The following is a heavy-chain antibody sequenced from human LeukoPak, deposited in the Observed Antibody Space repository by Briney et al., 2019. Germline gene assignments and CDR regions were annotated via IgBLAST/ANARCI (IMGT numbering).Heavy chain of an antibody. CDR1: GGTFSSYA. CDR3: ARMAAAGTKGTYYYYYMDV. J-gene: IGHJ6*03. D-gene: IGHD6-13*01. CDR2: IIPIFGTA. V-gene: IGHV1-69*13. Sequence: SVKVSCKASGGTFSSYAISWVRQAPGQGLEWMGGIIPIFGTANYAQKFQGRVTITADESTSTAYMELSSLRSEDTAVYYCARMAAAGTKGTYYYYYMDVWGKGTTVTFSS.